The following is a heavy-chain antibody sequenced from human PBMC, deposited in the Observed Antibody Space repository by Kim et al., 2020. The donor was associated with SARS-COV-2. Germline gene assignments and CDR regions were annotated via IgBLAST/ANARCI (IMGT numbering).Heavy chain of an antibody. V-gene: IGHV4-39*07. D-gene: IGHD3-10*01. CDR1: GASISSSSFY. CDR3: ARDPNTLWVGEPNWFDP. Sequence: SETLSLTCTVSGASISSSSFYWGWIRQPPGKGLEWIVSIYYSGTTYYNPSLKSGVTISVDTSKNKFSLKLCSVTASDTAVYYCARDPNTLWVGEPNWFDPWGQGTLVTGSA. J-gene: IGHJ5*02. CDR2: IYYSGTT.